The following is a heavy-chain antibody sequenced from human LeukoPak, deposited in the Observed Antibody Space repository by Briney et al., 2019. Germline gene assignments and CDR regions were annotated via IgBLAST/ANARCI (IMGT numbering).Heavy chain of an antibody. V-gene: IGHV3-7*01. CDR2: INQDGSEK. J-gene: IGHJ4*02. D-gene: IGHD3-22*01. Sequence: GGSLRLSCAASGFTFSTYWMSWVRQAPGKGLEWVANINQDGSEKYSVDSVKGRFTISRDNAKSPLYLQMNSLRADDTAVYYCARDRALYDSRRGYYYTEDDYWGQGTLVTVSS. CDR1: GFTFSTYW. CDR3: ARDRALYDSRRGYYYTEDDY.